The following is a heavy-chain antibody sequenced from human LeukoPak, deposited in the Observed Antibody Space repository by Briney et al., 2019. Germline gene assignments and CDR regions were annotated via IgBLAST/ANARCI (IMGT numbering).Heavy chain of an antibody. D-gene: IGHD3-9*01. CDR2: IWYDGSNK. Sequence: GGSLRLSCAASGFTFSSYGMHWVRQAPGKGLEWVAVIWYDGSNKYYADSVKGRFTISRDNSKNTLYLQMNRLRAEDTAVYYCAKDPAVYYDILTGPLGLGRWGQGTLVTVSS. CDR1: GFTFSSYG. J-gene: IGHJ4*02. V-gene: IGHV3-33*06. CDR3: AKDPAVYYDILTGPLGLGR.